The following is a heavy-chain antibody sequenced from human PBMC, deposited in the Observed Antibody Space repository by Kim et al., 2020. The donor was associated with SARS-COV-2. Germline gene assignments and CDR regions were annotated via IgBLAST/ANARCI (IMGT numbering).Heavy chain of an antibody. CDR3: ARDFFGRYGDYEDYYGMDV. Sequence: GGSLRLSCAASGFTVSSNYMSWVRQAPGKGLEWVSVIYSGGSTYYADSVKGRFTISRHNSKNTLYLQMNSLRAEDTAVYYCARDFFGRYGDYEDYYGMDVWGQGTTVTVSS. V-gene: IGHV3-53*04. D-gene: IGHD4-17*01. J-gene: IGHJ6*02. CDR2: IYSGGST. CDR1: GFTVSSNY.